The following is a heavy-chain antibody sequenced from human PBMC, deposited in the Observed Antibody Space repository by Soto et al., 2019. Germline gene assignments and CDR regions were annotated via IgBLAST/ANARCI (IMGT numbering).Heavy chain of an antibody. CDR2: IYYSGST. J-gene: IGHJ4*02. CDR1: GDSINNYF. D-gene: IGHD6-13*01. Sequence: SETLSLTCTVSGDSINNYFWTWIRQPPGKGLEWIGYIYYSGSTNYNPSLKSRVSISVDTSKNQFSLTLTSVTAADTAVYFCARQSSNRRIDYWGQGTLVTVSS. V-gene: IGHV4-59*08. CDR3: ARQSSNRRIDY.